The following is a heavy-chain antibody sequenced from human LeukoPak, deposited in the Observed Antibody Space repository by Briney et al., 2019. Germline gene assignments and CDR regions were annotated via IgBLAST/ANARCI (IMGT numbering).Heavy chain of an antibody. V-gene: IGHV4-31*03. Sequence: PSQTLSLTCTVSSGSISSGCYYWSWIRQLPGKGLEWIGYIYYSGSTSCNPSLKSRVTISVDTSKNQFSLTVSSVTAADTAVYYCARGHNSGWYNWFDPWGQGTLVTVSS. D-gene: IGHD6-19*01. CDR1: SGSISSGCYY. CDR3: ARGHNSGWYNWFDP. CDR2: IYYSGST. J-gene: IGHJ5*02.